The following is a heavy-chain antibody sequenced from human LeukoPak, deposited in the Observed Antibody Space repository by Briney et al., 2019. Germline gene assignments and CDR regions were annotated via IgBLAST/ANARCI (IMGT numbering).Heavy chain of an antibody. Sequence: ASAKVSCKASGYTFTSYGISWVRQAPGQGLEWMGWISAYNGNTNYAQKLQGRVTMTTDTSTSTAYMELRSLRSDDTAVYYCARVRDDYYGSGSYWFDYWGQGTLVTVSS. CDR3: ARVRDDYYGSGSYWFDY. D-gene: IGHD3-10*01. J-gene: IGHJ4*02. CDR1: GYTFTSYG. V-gene: IGHV1-18*01. CDR2: ISAYNGNT.